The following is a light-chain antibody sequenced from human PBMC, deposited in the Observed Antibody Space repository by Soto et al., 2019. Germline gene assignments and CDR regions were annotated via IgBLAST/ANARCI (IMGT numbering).Light chain of an antibody. CDR3: QTWVTGPAWV. V-gene: IGLV4-69*01. CDR2: LNNDGSH. CDR1: SGHSTYA. J-gene: IGLJ3*02. Sequence: QPVLTQSPSASASLGASVKLTCTLSSGHSTYAIAWHQQQPEKGPRYLMKLNNDGSHTKGDGIPDRFSGSSSGAERYLTISGLQSEDEAADYCQTWVTGPAWVVGGGTKLTVL.